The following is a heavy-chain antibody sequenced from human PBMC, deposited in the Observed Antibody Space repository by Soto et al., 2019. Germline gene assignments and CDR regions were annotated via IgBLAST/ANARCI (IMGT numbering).Heavy chain of an antibody. Sequence: LSLSCVASGFNLNTYGIYWVRQAPGKGLQWVAQILYDGSKKHYADSVRGRFTITRDNSKNTVYLQMDSLRVDDTAMYYCVRDLALMVDYWGQGTLVTVSS. D-gene: IGHD2-8*01. V-gene: IGHV3-30*02. CDR1: GFNLNTYG. CDR2: ILYDGSKK. J-gene: IGHJ4*02. CDR3: VRDLALMVDY.